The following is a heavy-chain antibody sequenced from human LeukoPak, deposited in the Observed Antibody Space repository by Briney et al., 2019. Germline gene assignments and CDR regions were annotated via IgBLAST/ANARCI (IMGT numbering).Heavy chain of an antibody. CDR3: ARFGSGAPRDYYGMDV. V-gene: IGHV3-48*01. CDR2: ISSSGTI. J-gene: IGHJ6*02. Sequence: GGSLRLSCAASGFAFDIYSMNWVRQAPGKGLEWVSYISSSGTIYYSDSVKGRFTISRDNSKNTLYLHMNSLRAEDTAVYYCARFGSGAPRDYYGMDVWGQGTTVTVSS. D-gene: IGHD3-10*01. CDR1: GFAFDIYS.